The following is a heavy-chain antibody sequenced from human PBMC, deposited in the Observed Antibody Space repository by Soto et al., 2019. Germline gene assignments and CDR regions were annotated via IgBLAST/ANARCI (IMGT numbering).Heavy chain of an antibody. CDR1: GYSFTSYW. D-gene: IGHD2-15*01. J-gene: IGHJ4*02. V-gene: IGHV5-51*01. CDR2: IYPGDSDT. CDR3: ARQYCSGGSCYRRGYFDY. Sequence: GESLKISCKGSGYSFTSYWIGWVRQMPGKGLEWMGIIYPGDSDTRYSPSFQGQVTISADKSISTAYLQWSSLKASDTAMYHCARQYCSGGSCYRRGYFDYWGQGTLVTVSS.